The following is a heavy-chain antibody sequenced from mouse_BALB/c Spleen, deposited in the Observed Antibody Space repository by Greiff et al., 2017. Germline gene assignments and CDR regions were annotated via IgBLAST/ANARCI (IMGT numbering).Heavy chain of an antibody. CDR2: ISSGGGST. CDR1: GFAFSSYD. V-gene: IGHV5-12-1*01. J-gene: IGHJ4*01. D-gene: IGHD1-1*01. Sequence: DVQLQESGGGLVKPGGSLKLSCAASGFAFSSYDMSWVRQTPGKRLEWVAYISSGGGSTYYPDTVKGRFTISRDNAKNTLYLQMSSLKSEDTAMYYCAREEPNYYGSRGAMDYWGQGTSVTVSS. CDR3: AREEPNYYGSRGAMDY.